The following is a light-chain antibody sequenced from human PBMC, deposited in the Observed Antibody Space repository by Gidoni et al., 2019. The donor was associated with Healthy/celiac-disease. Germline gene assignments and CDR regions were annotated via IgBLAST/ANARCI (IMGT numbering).Light chain of an antibody. Sequence: EIVMTQSPATLSVSPGERATLSCRASQSVSSNLAWYQQKPGQAPRLLIYGASTRATGIPARFSGSGSGTEFTLTFSSLQSEDFAVYYCQQYNNWPLFGGXTKVEIK. CDR1: QSVSSN. CDR2: GAS. J-gene: IGKJ4*01. CDR3: QQYNNWPL. V-gene: IGKV3-15*01.